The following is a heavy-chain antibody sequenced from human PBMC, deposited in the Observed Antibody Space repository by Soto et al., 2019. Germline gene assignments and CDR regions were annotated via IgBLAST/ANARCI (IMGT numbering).Heavy chain of an antibody. CDR1: GGSISSGDYY. CDR3: ARERPDGSRLDP. Sequence: QVQLQESGPGLVKPSQTLSLTCTVSGGSISSGDYYWSWIRQPPGKGLEWIGYIYYSGSTYYNPSLKSRVTISVDTSKNQSSLKLSSGTAADPAVYYCARERPDGSRLDPWGQGTLVTVSS. CDR2: IYYSGST. D-gene: IGHD6-13*01. J-gene: IGHJ5*02. V-gene: IGHV4-30-4*01.